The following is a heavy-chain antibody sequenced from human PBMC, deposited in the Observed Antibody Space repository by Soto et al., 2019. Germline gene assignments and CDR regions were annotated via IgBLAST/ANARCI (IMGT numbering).Heavy chain of an antibody. J-gene: IGHJ4*02. V-gene: IGHV1-18*01. CDR3: ANVAITRVRGDNTPLTRDY. D-gene: IGHD3-10*01. CDR1: GYTFTSYG. Sequence: ASVKVSCKASGYTFTSYGISWVRQAPGQGLEWMGWISAYNGNTNYAQKLQGRVTMTTDTSTSTAYMELRSLRSDDTAVYYCANVAITRVRGDNTPLTRDYWGQGTLVTVSS. CDR2: ISAYNGNT.